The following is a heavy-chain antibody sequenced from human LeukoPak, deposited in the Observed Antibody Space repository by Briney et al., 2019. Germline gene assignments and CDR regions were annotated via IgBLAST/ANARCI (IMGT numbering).Heavy chain of an antibody. J-gene: IGHJ5*02. Sequence: PGGSLRLSCAASGFTFSSYGMSWVRQAPGKGLEWVSPINGSGGSTYYADSVKGRFTISRDNSKNTLYLQMNSLRAEDTAVYYCARTYYYGSGSYGTWFDPWGQGTLVTVSS. CDR3: ARTYYYGSGSYGTWFDP. CDR1: GFTFSSYG. D-gene: IGHD3-10*01. CDR2: INGSGGST. V-gene: IGHV3-23*01.